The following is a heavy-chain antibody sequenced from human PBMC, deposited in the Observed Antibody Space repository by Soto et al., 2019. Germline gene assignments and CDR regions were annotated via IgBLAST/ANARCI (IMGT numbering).Heavy chain of an antibody. CDR3: AKDLDDSSGYSVVSFDI. V-gene: IGHV3-30*18. Sequence: QVQLVESGGGVVQPGRSLRLSCAASGFTFSSYGMQWVRQAPGKGLEWVAVISDDGSNKYYADSVKGRFTISRDNAKNTLYLQMNSLRAEDTAVYYCAKDLDDSSGYSVVSFDIWGQGTMVTVSS. CDR2: ISDDGSNK. J-gene: IGHJ3*02. D-gene: IGHD3-22*01. CDR1: GFTFSSYG.